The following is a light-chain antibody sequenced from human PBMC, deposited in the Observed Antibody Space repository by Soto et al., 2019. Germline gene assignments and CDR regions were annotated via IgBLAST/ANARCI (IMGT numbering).Light chain of an antibody. Sequence: EIVMTQSPATLSVSPGERATLSCRASQSVNSNLAWYQQKPGQAPRLLIYVASTRATGIPARFSGSGSGTEFTITISSLQSEDFAVYYCQQYNRWPLTFGGGTKVEIK. CDR3: QQYNRWPLT. V-gene: IGKV3-15*01. J-gene: IGKJ4*01. CDR2: VAS. CDR1: QSVNSN.